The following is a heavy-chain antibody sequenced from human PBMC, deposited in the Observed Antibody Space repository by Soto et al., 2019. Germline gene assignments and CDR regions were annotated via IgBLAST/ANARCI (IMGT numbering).Heavy chain of an antibody. V-gene: IGHV4-31*03. CDR3: ARDNSYYDILTGYYKRGDAFDI. CDR2: IYYSGST. D-gene: IGHD3-9*01. J-gene: IGHJ3*02. Sequence: QVQLQESGPGLVKPSQTLSLTCTVSGGSISSGGYYWSWIRQHPGKGLEWIGYIYYSGSTYYNPPLKSRVTISVDTSKNQFSLKLSSVTAADTAVYYCARDNSYYDILTGYYKRGDAFDIWGQGTMVTVSS. CDR1: GGSISSGGYY.